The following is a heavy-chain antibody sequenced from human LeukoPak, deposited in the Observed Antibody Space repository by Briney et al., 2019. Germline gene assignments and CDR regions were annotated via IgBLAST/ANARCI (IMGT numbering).Heavy chain of an antibody. CDR1: GYSISSGYY. J-gene: IGHJ3*02. CDR2: IYHSGST. Sequence: PSETLSLTCTVSGYSISSGYYWGWIRQPPGKGLEWIGSIYHSGSTYYNPSLKSRVTISVDTSKNQFSLKLSSVTAADTAVYYCARDVRVDAFDIWGQGTMVTVSS. V-gene: IGHV4-38-2*02. CDR3: ARDVRVDAFDI. D-gene: IGHD2/OR15-2a*01.